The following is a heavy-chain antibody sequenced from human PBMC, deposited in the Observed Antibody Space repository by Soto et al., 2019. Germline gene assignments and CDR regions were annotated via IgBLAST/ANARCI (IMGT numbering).Heavy chain of an antibody. Sequence: TLSLTCTVSGGSISSYYWSWIRQPPGKGLEWIGYIYYSGSTNYNPSLKSRVTISVDTSKNQFSLKLSSVTAADTAVYFCATEFGYSSGQNDHWGQGTLVTVSS. CDR1: GGSISSYY. CDR2: IYYSGST. CDR3: ATEFGYSSGQNDH. V-gene: IGHV4-59*01. J-gene: IGHJ4*01. D-gene: IGHD6-25*01.